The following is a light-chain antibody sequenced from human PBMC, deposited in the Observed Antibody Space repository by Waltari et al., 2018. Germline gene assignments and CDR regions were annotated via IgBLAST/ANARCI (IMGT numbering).Light chain of an antibody. CDR2: EAT. CDR1: SSDVGTYTL. Sequence: QSALTQPASVSGSPGQSLAVSCTGSSSDVGTYTLVSWYQQHPGKAPKLIIYEATKRPSGVSNRFSGSKSGNMASLTISGLQAEDEAEYYCCSFAGRSTWVFGTGTKVTVL. V-gene: IGLV2-23*01. J-gene: IGLJ1*01. CDR3: CSFAGRSTWV.